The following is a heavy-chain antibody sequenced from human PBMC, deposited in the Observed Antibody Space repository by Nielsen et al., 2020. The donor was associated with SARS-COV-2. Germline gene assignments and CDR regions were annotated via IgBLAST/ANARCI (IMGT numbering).Heavy chain of an antibody. V-gene: IGHV1-24*01. Sequence: ASVQVSCKVSAYTLSELSIHWVRQATGKGLEWMGGFDPGDAETVYAQKFQGRITMTEDTSADTAYMDLSSLRTEDTAVYYCATSLVAAIFGVLDYWGPGTLVTVSS. J-gene: IGHJ4*02. D-gene: IGHD3-3*01. CDR1: AYTLSELS. CDR2: FDPGDAET. CDR3: ATSLVAAIFGVLDY.